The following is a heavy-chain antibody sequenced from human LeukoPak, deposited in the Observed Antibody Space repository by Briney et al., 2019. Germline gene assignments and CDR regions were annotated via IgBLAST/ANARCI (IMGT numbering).Heavy chain of an antibody. V-gene: IGHV4-39*01. CDR3: ARQAYYYDSSGPFQH. Sequence: SETLSLTCTVSGGSISSSSYYWGWLRQPPGKGLEWIGSIYYSGSTYYNPSLKSRVTISVDTSKNQFSLKLSSVTAADTAVYYCARQAYYYDSSGPFQHWGQGTLVTVSS. D-gene: IGHD3-22*01. J-gene: IGHJ1*01. CDR1: GGSISSSSYY. CDR2: IYYSGST.